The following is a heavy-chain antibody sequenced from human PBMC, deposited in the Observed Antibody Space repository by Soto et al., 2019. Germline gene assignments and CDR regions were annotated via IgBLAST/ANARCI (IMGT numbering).Heavy chain of an antibody. CDR3: ARSNRGISRRVGFDY. J-gene: IGHJ4*02. V-gene: IGHV1-69*06. Sequence: QVQLVQSGAEVKKPGSSVKVSCKASGGTFSSYAISWVRQAPGQGLEWMGGIIPIFGTANYAQKFQGRVTITAEKSTSTAYMELSSLRSEDTAVYYCARSNRGISRRVGFDYWGKGTLVTVSS. CDR1: GGTFSSYA. D-gene: IGHD2-15*01. CDR2: IIPIFGTA.